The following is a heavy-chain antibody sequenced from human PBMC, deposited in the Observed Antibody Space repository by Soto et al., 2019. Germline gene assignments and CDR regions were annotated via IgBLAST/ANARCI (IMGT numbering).Heavy chain of an antibody. CDR2: ILYDGSNK. CDR3: ARDYYSDDSGRFDY. J-gene: IGHJ4*02. CDR1: AFPFSSFA. D-gene: IGHD3-22*01. V-gene: IGHV3-30-3*01. Sequence: GGSLRLSCAVSAFPFSSFAMHWVRQAPDKGPEWVAKILYDGSNKYYADSVKGRFIISRDNSKNTLYLQMNSLRAEDTAVYYCARDYYSDDSGRFDYWGQGTLVTVSS.